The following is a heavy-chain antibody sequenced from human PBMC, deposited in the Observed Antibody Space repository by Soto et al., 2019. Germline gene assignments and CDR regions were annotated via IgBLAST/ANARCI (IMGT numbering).Heavy chain of an antibody. J-gene: IGHJ4*02. V-gene: IGHV1-18*01. CDR1: GYSFTTYG. D-gene: IGHD3-10*01. CDR2: INGYGHGA. Sequence: QVQLVQSEAEVRQPGASVKVSCKASGYSFTTYGMSWVRQAPGQGLEYMGWINGYGHGAKYVQRFQGRFSMTTDTSTNTVYMDLRSLTSDDTAVYYCVRDLNGDFYYWGQGTVVIVSP. CDR3: VRDLNGDFYY.